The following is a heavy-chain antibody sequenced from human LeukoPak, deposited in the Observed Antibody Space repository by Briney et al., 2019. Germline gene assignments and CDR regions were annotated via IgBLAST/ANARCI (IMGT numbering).Heavy chain of an antibody. D-gene: IGHD4-17*01. V-gene: IGHV1-69*05. CDR1: GGTFSSYA. CDR3: ARGPLTVTTLDY. Sequence: SVKVSCKASGGTFSSYAISWVRQAPGQGLEWMGGIIPIFGTANYAQKLQGRVTMTTDTSTSTAYMELRSLRSDDTAVYYCARGPLTVTTLDYWGQGTLVTVSS. J-gene: IGHJ4*02. CDR2: IIPIFGTA.